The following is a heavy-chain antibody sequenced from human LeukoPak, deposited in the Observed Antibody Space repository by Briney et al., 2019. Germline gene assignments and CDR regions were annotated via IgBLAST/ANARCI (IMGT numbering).Heavy chain of an antibody. V-gene: IGHV3-33*01. J-gene: IGHJ6*02. CDR3: ARDFSAFCGMDV. CDR2: IWYAGSNK. CDR1: GFTLSSYG. D-gene: IGHD2/OR15-2a*01. Sequence: GRSLRLSCAASGFTLSSYGMHWVRQAPGKGLEWVAVIWYAGSNKYYADSVKGRFTISRDNSKNTLYLQMNSLRAEDTSVYYCARDFSAFCGMDVWGQGTTVTVSS.